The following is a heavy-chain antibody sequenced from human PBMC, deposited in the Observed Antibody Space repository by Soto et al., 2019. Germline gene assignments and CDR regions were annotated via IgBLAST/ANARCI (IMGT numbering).Heavy chain of an antibody. V-gene: IGHV5-51*01. Sequence: PGESLKLSCRGSGYDFNTNWFGWVRQLPGRGLEWVGIMYPGDSDTRYNPSLQGHVTLSVDVTVSTAFLQWRSLGTSDTGMYFCARLPRDCNKTSCYYADHWGQGTQVTVSS. CDR2: MYPGDSDT. CDR3: ARLPRDCNKTSCYYADH. CDR1: GYDFNTNW. D-gene: IGHD3-3*01. J-gene: IGHJ4*02.